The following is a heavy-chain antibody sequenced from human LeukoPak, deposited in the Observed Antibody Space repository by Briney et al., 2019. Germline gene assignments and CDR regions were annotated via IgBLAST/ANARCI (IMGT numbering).Heavy chain of an antibody. CDR2: INSDGSST. CDR1: GFTFSSYW. V-gene: IGHV3-74*01. Sequence: GGSLRLSCAASGFTFSSYWMHWVRQAPGKGLVWVSHINSDGSSTSYADSVKGRFTISRDNAKNMLYLQMNSLRAEDTAVYYCARDPWGDYWGQGTLVTVSS. J-gene: IGHJ4*02. D-gene: IGHD7-27*01. CDR3: ARDPWGDY.